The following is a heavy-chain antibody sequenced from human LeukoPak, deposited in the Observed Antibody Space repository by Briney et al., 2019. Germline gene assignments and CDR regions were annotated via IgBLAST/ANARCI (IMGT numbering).Heavy chain of an antibody. D-gene: IGHD2-21*02. CDR1: GFTVSSNY. CDR3: ARGTAYCGGDCYSAADAFDV. CDR2: ISSSTSYI. J-gene: IGHJ3*01. V-gene: IGHV3-21*01. Sequence: GGSLRLSCAASGFTVSSNYMSWVRQAPGKGLEWVSSISSSTSYIYYADSLKGRFTISRDNAENSLYLQMNSLRAEDTAVYYCARGTAYCGGDCYSAADAFDVWGQGTMVTVSS.